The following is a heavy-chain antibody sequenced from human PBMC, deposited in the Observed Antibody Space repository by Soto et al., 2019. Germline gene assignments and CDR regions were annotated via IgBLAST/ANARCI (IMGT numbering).Heavy chain of an antibody. D-gene: IGHD3-3*01. CDR3: AKDLGYYDFWSGYLMDV. CDR2: ISGSGGST. CDR1: GFTFSSYA. Sequence: EVQLLESGGGLVQPGGSLRLSCAASGFTFSSYAMSWVRQAPGKGLEWVSAISGSGGSTYYADSVKGRFTISRDNSQNTLYLQLNSLRAEDTAVYYCAKDLGYYDFWSGYLMDVWGKGTTVTVSS. J-gene: IGHJ6*04. V-gene: IGHV3-23*01.